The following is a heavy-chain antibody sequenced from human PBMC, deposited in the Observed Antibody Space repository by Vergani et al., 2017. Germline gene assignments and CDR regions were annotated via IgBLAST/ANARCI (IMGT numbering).Heavy chain of an antibody. D-gene: IGHD6-19*01. J-gene: IGHJ6*04. V-gene: IGHV3-30-3*01. Sequence: QVQLVESGGGVVQPGRSLRLSCAASGFTFSSYAMHWVRQAPGKGLEWVAVISYDGSNKYYADSVKGRFTISRDNSKNTLYLQMNSLRAEDTAVYYCARAPGIAVAGSGAVWGKGTTVTVSS. CDR1: GFTFSSYA. CDR3: ARAPGIAVAGSGAV. CDR2: ISYDGSNK.